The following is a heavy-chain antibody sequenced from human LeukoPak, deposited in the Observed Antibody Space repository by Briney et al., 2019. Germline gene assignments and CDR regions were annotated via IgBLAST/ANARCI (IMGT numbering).Heavy chain of an antibody. Sequence: ASVKVSCKASGYTFTGYHMHWERQAPGQGLEWMGWINPNSGGTNYAQKFQGRVTMTRDTSISTAYMELSRLRSDDTAVYYCARLYSSGWYVGRGYFDYWGQGTLVTVSS. CDR1: GYTFTGYH. V-gene: IGHV1-2*02. CDR3: ARLYSSGWYVGRGYFDY. D-gene: IGHD6-19*01. J-gene: IGHJ4*02. CDR2: INPNSGGT.